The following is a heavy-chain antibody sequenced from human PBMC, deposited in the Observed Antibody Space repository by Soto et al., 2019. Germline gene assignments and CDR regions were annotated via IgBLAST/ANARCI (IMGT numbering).Heavy chain of an antibody. J-gene: IGHJ4*02. CDR3: ARIETLTYHNTRVTDLDF. D-gene: IGHD4-17*01. CDR2: IIPVFNAA. V-gene: IGHV1-69*06. CDR1: GGTFGSHT. Sequence: QVQLVQSGAEVKKPGSSVRVSCKVSGGTFGSHTFTWVRQAPGQGLEWMGEIIPVFNAANYAQRFQDRVTITEDRSATTVYVELSRLTSADTATYYCARIETLTYHNTRVTDLDFWGQGTLVIVSS.